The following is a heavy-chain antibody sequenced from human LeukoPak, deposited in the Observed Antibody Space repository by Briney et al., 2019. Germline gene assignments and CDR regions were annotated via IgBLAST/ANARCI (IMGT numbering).Heavy chain of an antibody. V-gene: IGHV4-34*01. J-gene: IGHJ4*02. Sequence: SETLSLTCAVYGGSFSGYYWSWIRQPPGKGLEWIGEINHSGSTNYNPSIKSRVTISVDTSKNQFSLKLSSVTAADTAVYYCARGGRKRTVPQPVDYWGQGTLVTVSS. CDR1: GGSFSGYY. CDR3: ARGGRKRTVPQPVDY. CDR2: INHSGST. D-gene: IGHD1-1*01.